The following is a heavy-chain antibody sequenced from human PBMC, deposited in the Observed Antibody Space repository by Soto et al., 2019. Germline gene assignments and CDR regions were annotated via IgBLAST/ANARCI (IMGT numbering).Heavy chain of an antibody. Sequence: PGGSLRLSCAASGFTFSSYSMNWVRQAPGKGLEWVSSISSSSSYIYYADSVKGRFTISRDNAKNSLYLQMNSLRAEDTAVYYCARAMGDFWSGYLGFDYWGQGTLVTVSS. J-gene: IGHJ4*02. CDR2: ISSSSSYI. D-gene: IGHD3-3*01. V-gene: IGHV3-21*01. CDR1: GFTFSSYS. CDR3: ARAMGDFWSGYLGFDY.